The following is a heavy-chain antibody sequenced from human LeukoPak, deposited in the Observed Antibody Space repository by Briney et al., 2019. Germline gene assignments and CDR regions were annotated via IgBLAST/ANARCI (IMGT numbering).Heavy chain of an antibody. Sequence: GSLXLSCAASGFTFRSYVMHWVRQAPGKGLEYVSAIDPNGDNTYYANSVKGRFSISRDNSKNTLYLQMGSLGGDDMAIYYCARISIAAAGVDYWGQGTLVTVSS. CDR1: GFTFRSYV. CDR2: IDPNGDNT. V-gene: IGHV3-64*01. J-gene: IGHJ4*02. CDR3: ARISIAAAGVDY. D-gene: IGHD6-13*01.